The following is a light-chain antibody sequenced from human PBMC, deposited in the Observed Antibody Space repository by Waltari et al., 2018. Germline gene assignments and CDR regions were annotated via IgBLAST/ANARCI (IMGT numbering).Light chain of an antibody. Sequence: QSVLTQPPSASGTPGQRVTISCSGVSSNLGCTSVNCYQQLPGKAPKLRIYRSDLRPSGVPDRFSGSKSGTSASLAISGLQSEDEADYFCASWDDSLNGHWVFGGGTKVTVL. V-gene: IGLV1-44*01. J-gene: IGLJ3*02. CDR2: RSD. CDR1: SSNLGCTS. CDR3: ASWDDSLNGHWV.